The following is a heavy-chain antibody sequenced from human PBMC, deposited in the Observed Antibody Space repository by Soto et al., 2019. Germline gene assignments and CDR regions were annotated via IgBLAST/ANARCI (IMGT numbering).Heavy chain of an antibody. J-gene: IGHJ4*02. D-gene: IGHD3-9*01. CDR1: GGTFSSYA. CDR2: IIPIFGTA. Sequence: SVKVSCKASGGTFSSYAISWVRQAPGQGLEWMGGIIPIFGTANYAQKFQGRVTITADESTSTAYMELSSLRSEDTAVYYYASGAYYDILTGYTYWGQGTLVTVSS. V-gene: IGHV1-69*13. CDR3: ASGAYYDILTGYTY.